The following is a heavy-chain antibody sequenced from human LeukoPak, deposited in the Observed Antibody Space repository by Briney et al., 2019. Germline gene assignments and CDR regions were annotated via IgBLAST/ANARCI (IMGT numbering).Heavy chain of an antibody. CDR2: ISAYNGNT. D-gene: IGHD6-13*01. J-gene: IGHJ4*02. CDR1: GYTFTSYG. V-gene: IGHV1-18*01. CDR3: ARTQSTTGYSSSWPPDY. Sequence: ASVKVSCKASGYTFTSYGISWVRQAPGQGLEWMGWISAYNGNTNYAQKLQGRVTMTTDTSTSTAYMELRSPRSDDTAVYYCARTQSTTGYSSSWPPDYWGQGTLVTVSS.